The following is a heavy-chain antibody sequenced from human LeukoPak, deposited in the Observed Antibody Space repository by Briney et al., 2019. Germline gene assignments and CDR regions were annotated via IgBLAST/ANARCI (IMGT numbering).Heavy chain of an antibody. J-gene: IGHJ5*02. CDR2: INGYNGNT. D-gene: IGHD6-19*01. Sequence: ASVKVSCKASGYTFTSSGISWVRQAPGQGLEWMGWINGYNGNTNYEQQFQGRVTMTTDTSTSTAYMELRSLRSDDTAVYYCARDRKFDSSGWYVGLDWFDPWGQGTLVTVSS. CDR3: ARDRKFDSSGWYVGLDWFDP. CDR1: GYTFTSSG. V-gene: IGHV1-18*01.